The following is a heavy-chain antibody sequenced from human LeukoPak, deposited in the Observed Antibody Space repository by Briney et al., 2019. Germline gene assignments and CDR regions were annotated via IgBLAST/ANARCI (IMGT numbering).Heavy chain of an antibody. CDR2: ISAYNGNT. V-gene: IGHV1-18*04. D-gene: IGHD5-18*01. J-gene: IGHJ4*02. Sequence: ASVTVSCKASGYTFTSYYMHWVRQAPGQGLEWMGWISAYNGNTNYAQKLQGRVTMTTDTSTSTAYMELRSLRSDDTAVYYCARDRGAPTAMVAIYWGQGTLVTVSS. CDR3: ARDRGAPTAMVAIY. CDR1: GYTFTSYY.